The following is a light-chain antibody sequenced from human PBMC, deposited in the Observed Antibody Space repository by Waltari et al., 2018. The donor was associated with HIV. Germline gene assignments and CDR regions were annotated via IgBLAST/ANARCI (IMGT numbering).Light chain of an antibody. J-gene: IGKJ2*01. CDR3: QQGNNAPYT. CDR2: DVS. CDR1: QRISTF. V-gene: IGKV1-39*02. Sequence: DIQMTQYPSFLSASVGDTITITCRACQRISTFLIWYQQIPGKAPKLLIYDVSTLQCGVPARFSGSGSGTDFTLNVSSLQPEDFATYYCQQGNNAPYTFGQGTKLEIK.